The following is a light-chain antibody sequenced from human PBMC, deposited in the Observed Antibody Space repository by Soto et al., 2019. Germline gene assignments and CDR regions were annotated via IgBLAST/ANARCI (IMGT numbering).Light chain of an antibody. CDR3: QQRSNWPLIT. CDR2: DAS. J-gene: IGKJ5*01. CDR1: QSVSSY. Sequence: EIVLTQSPATLSLSPGERATLSCRASQSVSSYLAWYQQKPGQAPRLLIYDASNRATGISARFSGSGSGTDSTLTISTLEPEDFAVYYCQQRSNWPLITFGQGTRLEMK. V-gene: IGKV3-11*01.